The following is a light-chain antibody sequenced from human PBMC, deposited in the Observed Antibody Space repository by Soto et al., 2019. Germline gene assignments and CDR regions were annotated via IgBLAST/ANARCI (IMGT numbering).Light chain of an antibody. J-gene: IGKJ1*01. Sequence: DIQMTQSPSTLSPSVGDRVTITCRASQSISTYLAWYQQKPGKAPSLLIYRAASLESGVPSRFSGSGSGTEFTLTISSLQPHDLATYYCQQYNNYPRTFGQGTKVEIK. CDR2: RAA. CDR3: QQYNNYPRT. V-gene: IGKV1-5*03. CDR1: QSISTY.